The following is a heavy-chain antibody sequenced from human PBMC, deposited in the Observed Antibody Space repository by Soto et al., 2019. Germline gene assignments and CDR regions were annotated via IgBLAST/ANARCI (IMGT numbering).Heavy chain of an antibody. CDR1: GFTFSSYG. J-gene: IGHJ6*02. D-gene: IGHD3-16*01. CDR3: AKDILSEDYYYYGMDV. Sequence: GGSLRLSCAASGFTFSSYGMHWVRQAPGKGLEWVAVISYDGSNKYYADSVKGRFTISRDNSKNTLYLQMNSLRAEDTAVYYCAKDILSEDYYYYGMDVWGQGTTVTVSS. CDR2: ISYDGSNK. V-gene: IGHV3-30*18.